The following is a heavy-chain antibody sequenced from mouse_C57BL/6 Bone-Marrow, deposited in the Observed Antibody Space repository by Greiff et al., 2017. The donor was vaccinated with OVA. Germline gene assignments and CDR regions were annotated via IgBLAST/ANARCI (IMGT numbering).Heavy chain of an antibody. CDR3: ARESYGKAMDY. Sequence: VQLQQSGPGLVKPSQSLSLTCSVTGYSITSGYYWNWIRQFPGNKLEWMGYISYDGSNNYNPSLKNRISITRDTSKNQFFLKLNSVTTEDTATYYCARESYGKAMDYWGQGTSVTVSS. J-gene: IGHJ4*01. V-gene: IGHV3-6*01. D-gene: IGHD2-1*01. CDR2: ISYDGSN. CDR1: GYSITSGYY.